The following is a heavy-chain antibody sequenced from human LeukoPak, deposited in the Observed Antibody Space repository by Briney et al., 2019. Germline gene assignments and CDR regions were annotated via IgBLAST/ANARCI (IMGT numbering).Heavy chain of an antibody. J-gene: IGHJ4*02. D-gene: IGHD2-15*01. Sequence: QPSETLSLTCGVSGGSITNTNYWTWVRQPPGKGLEWIGEVNLQGSTNYNPSLMGRVTISVDTSKNQFSLKLSSVTAADTSVYYCERRYCSGGSCYSAFDYWGQGTLVTVSS. CDR3: ERRYCSGGSCYSAFDY. V-gene: IGHV4-4*02. CDR2: VNLQGST. CDR1: GGSITNTNY.